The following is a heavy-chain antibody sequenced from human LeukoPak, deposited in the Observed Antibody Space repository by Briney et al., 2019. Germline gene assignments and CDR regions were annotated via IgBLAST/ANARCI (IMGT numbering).Heavy chain of an antibody. D-gene: IGHD6-13*01. CDR2: IYYSGST. Sequence: PSETLSLTCTVSGGSISSYYWSWIRQPPGKGLEWIGYIYYSGSTNYNPSLKSRVTISVDTSKNQFSLKLSSVTAADTAVYYCARGDESKQQLVDYWGQGTLVTVSS. V-gene: IGHV4-59*01. CDR3: ARGDESKQQLVDY. CDR1: GGSISSYY. J-gene: IGHJ4*02.